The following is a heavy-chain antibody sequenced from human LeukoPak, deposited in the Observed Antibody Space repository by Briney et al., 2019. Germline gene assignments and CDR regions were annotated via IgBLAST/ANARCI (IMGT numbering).Heavy chain of an antibody. D-gene: IGHD2-2*02. V-gene: IGHV4-4*07. CDR3: AREWVVVPAAIYNWFDP. J-gene: IGHJ5*02. CDR1: GGSISSYY. CDR2: IYTSGST. Sequence: SETLSLTCTVSGGSISSYYWSWIRQPAGKGLEWIGRIYTSGSTNYNPSLKSRVTMSVDTSKNQFSLKLSSVTAADTAVYYCAREWVVVPAAIYNWFDPWGQGTLVTVSS.